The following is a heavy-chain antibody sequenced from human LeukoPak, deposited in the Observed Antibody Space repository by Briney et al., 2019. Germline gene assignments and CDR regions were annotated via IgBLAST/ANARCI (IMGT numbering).Heavy chain of an antibody. CDR3: ANGNWNEGFGY. Sequence: GASVKVSCKASGGTFSSYAISWVRQAPGQGLEWMGGIIPIFGTANYAQKFQGRVTITADESTSTAYMELSSLRSEDTAVYYCANGNWNEGFGYWGQGTLVTVSS. CDR2: IIPIFGTA. CDR1: GGTFSSYA. V-gene: IGHV1-69*13. J-gene: IGHJ4*02. D-gene: IGHD1-1*01.